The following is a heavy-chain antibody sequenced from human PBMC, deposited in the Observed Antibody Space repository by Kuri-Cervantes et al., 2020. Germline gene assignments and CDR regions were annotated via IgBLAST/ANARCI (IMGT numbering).Heavy chain of an antibody. V-gene: IGHV3-15*01. CDR1: GFTFSSYG. J-gene: IGHJ4*02. D-gene: IGHD1-26*01. CDR2: IKSKTDGGTT. CDR3: ATFINSGEDY. Sequence: GTLSLTCEASGFTFSSYGMHWVRQAPGKGLEWVGRIKSKTDGGTTDNAAPVKGRFTISRDDSKNTLYLQMNSLKTEDTAVYYCATFINSGEDYWGQGTLVTVSS.